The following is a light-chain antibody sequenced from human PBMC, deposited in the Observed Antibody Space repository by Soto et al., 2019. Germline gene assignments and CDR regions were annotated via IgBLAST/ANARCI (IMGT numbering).Light chain of an antibody. CDR1: QSVSRY. CDR2: DAS. V-gene: IGKV3-11*01. CDR3: QQRSDWPRIT. J-gene: IGKJ5*01. Sequence: EIVLTQSPATLSLSPGERATLSCRASQSVSRYLAWYQQKPGQAPRLLIYDASNRATGIPARFSGSGSGTDFTLTITSLEPEDFAVYYCQQRSDWPRITFGQGTRLESK.